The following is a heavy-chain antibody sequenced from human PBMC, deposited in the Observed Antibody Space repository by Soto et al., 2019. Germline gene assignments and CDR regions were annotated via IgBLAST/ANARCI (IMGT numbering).Heavy chain of an antibody. Sequence: QVQLQESGPGLVKPSETLSLTCTVSGGSISIYYWSWIRQPPGKGLEWIGYIYYSGSTNYNPSLKSRVTISVDTSKNQFSLKLSSVTAADTAMYYCARAFSSTWYFDYWGQGTLVTVSS. CDR1: GGSISIYY. D-gene: IGHD6-13*01. V-gene: IGHV4-59*01. J-gene: IGHJ4*02. CDR2: IYYSGST. CDR3: ARAFSSTWYFDY.